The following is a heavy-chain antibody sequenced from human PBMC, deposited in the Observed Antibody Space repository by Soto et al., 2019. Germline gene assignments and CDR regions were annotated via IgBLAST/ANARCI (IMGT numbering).Heavy chain of an antibody. CDR3: ARGGIH. Sequence: GGSLRLSCVASGYTFNGHEMNWIRQTPGKRLEWISSVSGSGTTKYADSVKGRFTISRDNAHKSIYLQMNSLRVEDTGVYYCARGGIHWGQGALVTVSS. V-gene: IGHV3-48*03. J-gene: IGHJ4*02. D-gene: IGHD6-13*01. CDR1: GYTFNGHE. CDR2: VSGSGTT.